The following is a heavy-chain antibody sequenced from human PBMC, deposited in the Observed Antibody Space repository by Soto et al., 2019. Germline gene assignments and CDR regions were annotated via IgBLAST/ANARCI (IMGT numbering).Heavy chain of an antibody. D-gene: IGHD6-19*01. J-gene: IGHJ6*02. V-gene: IGHV1-46*01. CDR2: INPSGGST. CDR3: ARDRWSSGWYQPLLLGMDV. CDR1: GYTFTSYY. Sequence: ASVKVSCKASGYTFTSYYMHWVRQAPGQGLEWMGIINPSGGSTSYAQKFQGRVTMTRDTSTSTVYMELSSLRSEDTAVYYCARDRWSSGWYQPLLLGMDVWGQGTTVTVSS.